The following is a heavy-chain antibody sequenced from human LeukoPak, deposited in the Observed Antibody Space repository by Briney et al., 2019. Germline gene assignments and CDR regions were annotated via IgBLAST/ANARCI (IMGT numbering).Heavy chain of an antibody. D-gene: IGHD3-3*01. CDR3: ARDLPYDFWSGYPNN. Sequence: GGSLRLSCAASGFTFSSYGMHWVRQAPGKGLEWVAVISYDGSNKYYADSVKGRFTISRDNAKNSLYLQMNSLRAEDTAVYYCARDLPYDFWSGYPNNWGQGTLVTVSS. J-gene: IGHJ4*02. V-gene: IGHV3-30*03. CDR1: GFTFSSYG. CDR2: ISYDGSNK.